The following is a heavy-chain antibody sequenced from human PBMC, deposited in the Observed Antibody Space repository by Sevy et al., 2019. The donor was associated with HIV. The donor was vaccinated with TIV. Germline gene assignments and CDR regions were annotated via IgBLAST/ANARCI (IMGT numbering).Heavy chain of an antibody. CDR3: ARDVAYYGSGSYYQYYYGMDV. D-gene: IGHD3-10*01. CDR2: ISSSGRTI. V-gene: IGHV3-11*01. J-gene: IGHJ6*02. Sequence: GGSLRLSCAASGFTFSDYYMSWIRQAPGKGLEWVSYISSSGRTIYYADSVKGRFTISRDNAKNSLYLQMNSLRAEDTAVYYCARDVAYYGSGSYYQYYYGMDVLGQGTSVTVSS. CDR1: GFTFSDYY.